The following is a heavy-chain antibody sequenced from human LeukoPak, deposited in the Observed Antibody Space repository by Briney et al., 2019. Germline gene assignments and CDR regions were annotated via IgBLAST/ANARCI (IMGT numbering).Heavy chain of an antibody. CDR3: AREAYNWNERLLRGFDY. Sequence: ASVKVSCKASGGTFSSYAISWVRQAPGQGLEWMGGIIPIFGTANYAQKFQGRVTITTDESTSTAYMELSSLRSEDTAVYHCAREAYNWNERLLRGFDYWGQGTLVTVSS. CDR1: GGTFSSYA. D-gene: IGHD1-20*01. V-gene: IGHV1-69*05. CDR2: IIPIFGTA. J-gene: IGHJ4*02.